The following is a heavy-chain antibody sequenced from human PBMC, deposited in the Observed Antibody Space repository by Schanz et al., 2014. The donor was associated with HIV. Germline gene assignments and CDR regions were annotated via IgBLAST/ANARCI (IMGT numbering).Heavy chain of an antibody. J-gene: IGHJ1*01. CDR3: ARGSSAGDSAPEYFRP. V-gene: IGHV4-31*03. D-gene: IGHD2-21*02. CDR2: ISHSGST. CDR1: GGSISSGASY. Sequence: QVQLQESGPGLVKPSQTLSLSCTVSGGSISSGASYWTWIRQHPGRGLEWIGYISHSGSTHYNPSRKSRVTISLDTSNRRFSLRLRSVTPADPAIYFWARGSSAGDSAPEYFRPWGQCTLVTVSS.